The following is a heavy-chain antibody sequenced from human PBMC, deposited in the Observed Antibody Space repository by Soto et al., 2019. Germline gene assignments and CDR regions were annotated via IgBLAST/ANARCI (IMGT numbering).Heavy chain of an antibody. CDR1: GYTFTSYG. CDR2: ISAHNGDT. CDR3: ARSSGTYPPSRYYYGLDV. D-gene: IGHD1-26*01. V-gene: IGHV1-18*01. J-gene: IGHJ6*02. Sequence: GPEVKKPGASVKVSCKASGYTFTSYGFSWVRQAPGQGLEWMGWISAHNGDTIYAQKFQDRITMTTDTSTNTAYLELRSLKSGDTAVFYCARSSGTYPPSRYYYGLDVWGQGTTVTVSS.